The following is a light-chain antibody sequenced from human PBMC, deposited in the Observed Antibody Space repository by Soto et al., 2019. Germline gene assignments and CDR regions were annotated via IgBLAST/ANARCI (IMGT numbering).Light chain of an antibody. V-gene: IGKV3D-20*02. CDR1: QSVSSSY. J-gene: IGKJ5*01. CDR2: GAS. CDR3: QQRGDWPPIT. Sequence: VLTQSPGTLSLSPGERATLSCRASQSVSSSYLAWYQQKPGQAPRPLIYGASSRATGIPDRFSGSGSGTDFTLTISSLEPEDFAVYYCQQRGDWPPITFGQGTRLEIK.